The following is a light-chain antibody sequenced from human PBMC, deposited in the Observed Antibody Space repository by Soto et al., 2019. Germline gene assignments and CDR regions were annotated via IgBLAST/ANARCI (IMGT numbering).Light chain of an antibody. J-gene: IGLJ3*02. CDR3: NSYTSRRTRV. Sequence: QSALTQPASVSGSPGQSITISCTGTTSDVGGYNYVSWCQQHPGKAPKLLIYEVDNRPSGVSNRFSGSKSGNTASLTISGLQAEDEAHYYCNSYTSRRTRVFGGGTKVTVL. CDR2: EVD. CDR1: TSDVGGYNY. V-gene: IGLV2-14*01.